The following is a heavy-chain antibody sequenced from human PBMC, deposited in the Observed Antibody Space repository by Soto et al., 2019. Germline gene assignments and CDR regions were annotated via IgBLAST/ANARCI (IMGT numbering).Heavy chain of an antibody. CDR2: ISSSSSYI. V-gene: IGHV3-21*01. CDR1: GFTFISYS. Sequence: GSLRLSCAASGFTFISYSINFFRQSPVKGLEWVSSISSSSSYIYYADSVKGRFTISRDNAKNSLYLQMNSLRAEDTAVYYCARVEGGWSEFDYWGQGTLVTVSS. CDR3: ARVEGGWSEFDY. D-gene: IGHD6-19*01. J-gene: IGHJ4*02.